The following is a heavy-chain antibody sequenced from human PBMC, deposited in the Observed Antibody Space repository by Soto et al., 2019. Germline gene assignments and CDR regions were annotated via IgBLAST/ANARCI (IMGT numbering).Heavy chain of an antibody. J-gene: IGHJ6*02. D-gene: IGHD3-10*01. Sequence: SETLSLTCAVYGGSFSGYYWSWIRQPPGKGLEWIGEINHSGSTNYNPSLKSRVPISVDTSKNQFSLKLSSVTAADTAVYYCASCTYYYGSGSRQLDVWGQGTTVTVSS. CDR1: GGSFSGYY. V-gene: IGHV4-34*01. CDR2: INHSGST. CDR3: ASCTYYYGSGSRQLDV.